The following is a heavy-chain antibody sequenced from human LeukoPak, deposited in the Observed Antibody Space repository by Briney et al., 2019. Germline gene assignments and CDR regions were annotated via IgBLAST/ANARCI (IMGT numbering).Heavy chain of an antibody. CDR1: GGSISSSSYY. CDR3: ARDREAVANWGYDWFDP. V-gene: IGHV4-61*01. Sequence: PSETLSLTCTVSGGSISSSSYYWSWIRQPPGKGLEWIGYIYYSGSTNYNPCLKSRVTISVDTSKNQFSLKLSSVTAADTAVYYCARDREAVANWGYDWFDPWGQGTLVTVSS. J-gene: IGHJ5*02. D-gene: IGHD7-27*01. CDR2: IYYSGST.